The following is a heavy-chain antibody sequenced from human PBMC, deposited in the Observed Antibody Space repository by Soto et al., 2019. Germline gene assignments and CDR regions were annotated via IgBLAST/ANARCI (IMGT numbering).Heavy chain of an antibody. CDR3: ARRGAGIAAAGYDGMDV. Sequence: GESLKISCKGSGYSFTSYWISWVRQMPGKGLEWMGRIDPSDSYTNYSPSFQGHVTISADKSISTAYLQWSSLKASDTAMYYCARRGAGIAAAGYDGMDVWGQGTTVTFSS. V-gene: IGHV5-10-1*01. CDR1: GYSFTSYW. CDR2: IDPSDSYT. D-gene: IGHD6-13*01. J-gene: IGHJ6*02.